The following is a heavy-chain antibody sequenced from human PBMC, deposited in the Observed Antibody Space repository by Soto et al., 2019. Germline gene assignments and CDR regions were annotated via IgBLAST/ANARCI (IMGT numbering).Heavy chain of an antibody. CDR1: GYNFNNHW. Sequence: GESLKISCKGSGYNFNNHWIAWVRQMPGKGLEWMGIVYPDDSDTRYSPSFQGQVTISADKSISTAYLQWSSLEASDTAMYYCARPTYCSSTHCSPFDYWGQGTLVTVSS. V-gene: IGHV5-51*01. D-gene: IGHD2-2*01. J-gene: IGHJ4*02. CDR3: ARPTYCSSTHCSPFDY. CDR2: VYPDDSDT.